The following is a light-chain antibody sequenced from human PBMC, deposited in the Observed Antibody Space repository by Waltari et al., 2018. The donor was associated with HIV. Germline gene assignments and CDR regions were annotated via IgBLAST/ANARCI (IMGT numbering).Light chain of an antibody. V-gene: IGLV1-36*01. CDR2: EDE. J-gene: IGLJ1*01. Sequence: QSVLTQPPSVSEAPRQRVTISCSGSSSNIGNTAVNWYQQVPGKPPKLLIYEDELWASGCSDRFSGSKSGTSASLASRGLQSEDEADYYCAAWDDSLNGYVFGSGTKVTVL. CDR3: AAWDDSLNGYV. CDR1: SSNIGNTA.